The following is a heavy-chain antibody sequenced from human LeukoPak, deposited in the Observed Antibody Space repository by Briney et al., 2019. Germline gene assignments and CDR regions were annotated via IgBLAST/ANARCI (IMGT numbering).Heavy chain of an antibody. CDR3: TTNTAPRM. CDR2: IKSRTDGGTT. Sequence: GGSLRLSCAASGFPFGSAWMSWVRQAPGKGLEWVGRIKSRTDGGTTDHAASVKGRFTISRDDSENTVYLQMNSLKTEDTALYYCTTNTAPRMWGQGTLVTVSS. CDR1: GFPFGSAW. D-gene: IGHD2-8*01. J-gene: IGHJ4*02. V-gene: IGHV3-15*01.